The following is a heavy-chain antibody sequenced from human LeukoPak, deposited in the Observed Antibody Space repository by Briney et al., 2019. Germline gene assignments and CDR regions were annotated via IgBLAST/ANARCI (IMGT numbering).Heavy chain of an antibody. CDR2: TRNKANSYTT. D-gene: IGHD3-22*01. CDR3: AREKYYYDSSTLFDY. CDR1: GFTFSDHY. Sequence: GGSLRLSCAASGFTFSDHYMDWVRQAPGKGLEWVGRTRNKANSYTTEYAASVKGRFTISRDDSKNSLYLQMNSLKTEDTAVYYCAREKYYYDSSTLFDYRGQGTLVTVSS. V-gene: IGHV3-72*01. J-gene: IGHJ4*02.